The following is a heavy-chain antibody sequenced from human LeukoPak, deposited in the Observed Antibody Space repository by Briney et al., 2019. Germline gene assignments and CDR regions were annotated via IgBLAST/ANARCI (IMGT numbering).Heavy chain of an antibody. J-gene: IGHJ4*02. CDR2: ITPSGNNK. Sequence: GGSLRLSCAVSGFTFSRYSLHWVRQAPGKGLEWISYITPSGNNKYYSDSVKGRFTISRDNSKNSFYLQMSSLGAEDTGVFYCARDVAYSAFDYWGQGTLVTVSS. CDR3: ARDVAYSAFDY. CDR1: GFTFSRYS. V-gene: IGHV3-21*05. D-gene: IGHD2-21*01.